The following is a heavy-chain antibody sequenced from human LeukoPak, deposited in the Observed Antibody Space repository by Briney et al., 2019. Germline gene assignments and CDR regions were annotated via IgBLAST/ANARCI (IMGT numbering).Heavy chain of an antibody. CDR3: ARATRNYYGSGSIDY. J-gene: IGHJ4*02. V-gene: IGHV3-21*01. D-gene: IGHD3-10*01. CDR1: GFTFSSYS. Sequence: GGSLRLSCAASGFTFSSYSMNWVRQAPGKGLEGVSSISSSSSYIYYADSVEGRFTISRDNAKDSLYLQMNRLTDEDTDVYYCARATRNYYGSGSIDYWPQGTLVTVSS. CDR2: ISSSSSYI.